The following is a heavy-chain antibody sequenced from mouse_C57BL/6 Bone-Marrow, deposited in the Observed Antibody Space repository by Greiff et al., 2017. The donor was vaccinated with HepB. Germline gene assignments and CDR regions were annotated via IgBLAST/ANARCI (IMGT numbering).Heavy chain of an antibody. CDR2: ISYSGST. D-gene: IGHD4-1*01. Sequence: EVNLVESGPGLAKPSQTLSLTCSVTGYSITSDYWNWIRKFPGNKLEYMGYISYSGSTYYNPSLKSRISITRDTSKNQYYLQLNSVTTEDTATYYCARYANREYYAMDYWGQGTSVTVSS. V-gene: IGHV3-8*01. CDR3: ARYANREYYAMDY. CDR1: GYSITSDY. J-gene: IGHJ4*01.